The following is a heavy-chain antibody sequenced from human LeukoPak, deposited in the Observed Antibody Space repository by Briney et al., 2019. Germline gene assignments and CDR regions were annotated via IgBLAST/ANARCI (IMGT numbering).Heavy chain of an antibody. CDR1: GGSISSSSYY. V-gene: IGHV4-39*07. CDR2: IYYSGST. J-gene: IGHJ4*02. Sequence: PSETLSLTCTVSGGSISSSSYYWGWIRQPPGKGLEWIGSIYYSGSTYYNPSPKSRVTISVDTSNNQCSLKLSSVTAADTAVYYCARRSLPELPDDYWGQGTLVTVSS. CDR3: ARRSLPELPDDY. D-gene: IGHD1-26*01.